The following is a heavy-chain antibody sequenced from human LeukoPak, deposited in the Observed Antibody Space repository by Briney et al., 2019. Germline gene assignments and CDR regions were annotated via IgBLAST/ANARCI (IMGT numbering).Heavy chain of an antibody. CDR2: IYYSGST. D-gene: IGHD1-26*01. V-gene: IGHV4-59*08. Sequence: PSETLSLTCTVSGGSVSSSYWTWIRQPPGKGLEWIGYIYYSGSTNYNPSLKSRVTISVDTSKNQFSLKLSSVTAADTAVYYCARQASVGYYFDYWGQGTLVTVSS. J-gene: IGHJ4*02. CDR3: ARQASVGYYFDY. CDR1: GGSVSSSY.